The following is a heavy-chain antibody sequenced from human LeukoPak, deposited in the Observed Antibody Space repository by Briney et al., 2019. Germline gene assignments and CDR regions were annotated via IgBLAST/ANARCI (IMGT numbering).Heavy chain of an antibody. V-gene: IGHV3-23*01. D-gene: IGHD5-18*01. CDR3: AKDFWNTAMVDDAFDI. J-gene: IGHJ3*02. CDR2: ISGSGGST. Sequence: GGSLKLFCEASGFTFSSYAMSWVRQAPGKGLEWVSAISGSGGSTYYADYVKGRFTISRDNSKNTLYLEMKSLRAEDTAVYYCAKDFWNTAMVDDAFDIWGQGTMVTVSS. CDR1: GFTFSSYA.